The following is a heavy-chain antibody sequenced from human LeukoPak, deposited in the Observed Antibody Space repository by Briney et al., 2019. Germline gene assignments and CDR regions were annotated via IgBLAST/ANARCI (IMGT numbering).Heavy chain of an antibody. Sequence: GGSLRLSCAASGFTFSDSYMTWVRQAPGKGGEWVAYISGSGHDINYSESAKGRFTISRDNAKNSLYLQMSSLRVEDTAVYYCAELGITMIGGVWGKGTTVTISS. J-gene: IGHJ6*04. CDR2: ISGSGHDI. CDR3: AELGITMIGGV. D-gene: IGHD3-10*02. V-gene: IGHV3-11*04. CDR1: GFTFSDSY.